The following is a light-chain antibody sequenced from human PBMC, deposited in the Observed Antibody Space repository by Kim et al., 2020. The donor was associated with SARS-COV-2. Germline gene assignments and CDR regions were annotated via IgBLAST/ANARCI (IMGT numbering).Light chain of an antibody. V-gene: IGLV1-44*01. CDR1: SSNIGSNT. CDR3: AAWDDSLNGPV. Sequence: ELTQPPSASGTPGQRVTISCSGSSSNIGSNTVNWYQQLPGTAPKLLIYSNNQRPSGVPDRFSGSKSGTSASLAISGLQSEDEADYYCAAWDDSLNGPVFVGGTQLTVL. J-gene: IGLJ2*01. CDR2: SNN.